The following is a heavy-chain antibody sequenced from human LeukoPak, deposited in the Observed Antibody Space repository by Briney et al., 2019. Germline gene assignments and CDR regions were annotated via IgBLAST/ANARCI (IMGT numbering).Heavy chain of an antibody. Sequence: GGSLRLSCAASGSTFSSYEMNWVRQAPGKGLEWVSYISSSGSTIYYADSVKGRFTISRDNAKNSLYLQMNSLRVEDTALYYCAKDDDDSRGSDYWGQGTLVTVSS. CDR3: AKDDDDSRGSDY. V-gene: IGHV3-48*03. CDR2: ISSSGSTI. J-gene: IGHJ4*02. D-gene: IGHD3-22*01. CDR1: GSTFSSYE.